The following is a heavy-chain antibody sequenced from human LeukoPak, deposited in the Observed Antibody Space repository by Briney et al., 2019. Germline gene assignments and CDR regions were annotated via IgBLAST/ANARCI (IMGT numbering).Heavy chain of an antibody. J-gene: IGHJ3*01. Sequence: GGALRVSCAASGVIVSNKYMTWGREAPGEGVEWGALIYNEGRTYYAESVKGRAAISRENSKNTPYLQCKRMGCEATGIDYFARGLFLSGYLDAFDLWGQGTVVSVSS. CDR2: IYNEGRT. D-gene: IGHD3-3*01. V-gene: IGHV3-53*01. CDR3: ARGLFLSGYLDAFDL. CDR1: GVIVSNKY.